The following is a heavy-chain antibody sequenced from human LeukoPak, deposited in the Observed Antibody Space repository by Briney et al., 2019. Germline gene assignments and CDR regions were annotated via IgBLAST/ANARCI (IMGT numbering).Heavy chain of an antibody. CDR1: GRSISPNF. Sequence: SQTLCLTCAVSGRSISPNFWSWIRQPPGKGPEWIGYIQYSGNTHYNPSLESRVTISVDTSKNQVPLKLSSVTAADTAVYYCARHVHRGGTVFDLWGQGTLVTVSS. D-gene: IGHD1-1*01. CDR2: IQYSGNT. CDR3: ARHVHRGGTVFDL. J-gene: IGHJ4*02. V-gene: IGHV4-59*08.